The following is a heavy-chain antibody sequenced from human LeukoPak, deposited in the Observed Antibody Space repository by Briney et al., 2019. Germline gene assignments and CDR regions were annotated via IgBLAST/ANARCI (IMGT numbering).Heavy chain of an antibody. V-gene: IGHV3-33*01. CDR2: IWYDGSNK. CDR3: ARDLSPPGYGDYFDY. D-gene: IGHD4-17*01. Sequence: PGGSLRLSCAASGFTFSSYGMHWVRQAPGKGLEWVAVIWYDGSNKYYADSVKGRFTISRDNSKNTLYLQMNSLRAEDTAVYYCARDLSPPGYGDYFDYWGQGTLVTVPS. CDR1: GFTFSSYG. J-gene: IGHJ4*02.